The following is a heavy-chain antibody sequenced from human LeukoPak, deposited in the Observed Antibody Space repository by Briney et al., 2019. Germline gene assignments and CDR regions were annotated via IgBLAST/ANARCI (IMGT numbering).Heavy chain of an antibody. CDR3: ARPRAYYFDY. Sequence: GGSLRLPCLVSGFTFSSFGMNWVRQAPGKGLEWGSYISSSSSIIYYADSVKGRFTISRDNAKNSLYLQMNSLRAEDTAVYYCARPRAYYFDYWGQGTLVTVSS. CDR2: ISSSSSII. D-gene: IGHD3-16*01. V-gene: IGHV3-48*01. J-gene: IGHJ4*02. CDR1: GFTFSSFG.